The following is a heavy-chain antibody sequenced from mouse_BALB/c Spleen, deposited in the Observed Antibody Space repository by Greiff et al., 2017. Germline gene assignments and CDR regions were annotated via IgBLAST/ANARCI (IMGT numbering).Heavy chain of an antibody. Sequence: DVKVEESGGGLVQPGGSMKLSCVASGFTFSNYWMNWVRQSPEKGLEWVAEIRLKSNNYATHYAESVKGRFTISRDDSQSSVYLQMNNLRAEDTGIYYCTKGRSGYYPYWYFDDWGAGTTVTVSA. J-gene: IGHJ1*01. D-gene: IGHD2-3*01. CDR1: GFTFSNYW. CDR2: IRLKSNNYAT. V-gene: IGHV6-6*02. CDR3: TKGRSGYYPYWYFDD.